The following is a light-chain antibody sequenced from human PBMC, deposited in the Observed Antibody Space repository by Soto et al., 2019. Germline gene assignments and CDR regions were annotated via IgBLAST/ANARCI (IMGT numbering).Light chain of an antibody. V-gene: IGKV3-11*01. CDR1: QSVSDY. J-gene: IGKJ5*01. Sequence: EIVLTQSPATLSLSPGERATLSCRASQSVSDYLAWYQQKPGQAPRLLIYAASNRATGIPARFNGSGSGTDFILTISNLEPEDFAVYYCQQRTHWPPITFGQGTRLEIK. CDR3: QQRTHWPPIT. CDR2: AAS.